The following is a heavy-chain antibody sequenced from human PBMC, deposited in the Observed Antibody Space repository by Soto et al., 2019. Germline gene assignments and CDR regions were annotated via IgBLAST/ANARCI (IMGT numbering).Heavy chain of an antibody. CDR2: IYYSGST. Sequence: SETLSLTCTVSGGSISSYYWSWIRQPPGKGLEWIGYIYYSGSTNYNPSLKSRVTISVDTSKNQFSLKLSSVTAADTAVYYCVRVPDYWGQGTLVTLSS. J-gene: IGHJ4*02. CDR3: VRVPDY. CDR1: GGSISSYY. V-gene: IGHV4-59*12.